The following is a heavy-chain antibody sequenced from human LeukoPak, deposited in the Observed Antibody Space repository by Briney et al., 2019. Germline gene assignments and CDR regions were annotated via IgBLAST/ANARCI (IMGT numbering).Heavy chain of an antibody. V-gene: IGHV4-38-2*02. CDR1: GYSISSGYY. J-gene: IGHJ6*03. CDR2: IYHSGST. CDR3: ARGKGQWLRFPGGYYYYYMDV. Sequence: SETLSLTCTVSGYSISSGYYWGWIRQPPGKGLEWIGSIYHSGSTYYNPSLKSRVTISVDTSKNQFSLKLSSVTAADTAVYYCARGKGQWLRFPGGYYYYYMDVWGKGTTVTVSS. D-gene: IGHD5-12*01.